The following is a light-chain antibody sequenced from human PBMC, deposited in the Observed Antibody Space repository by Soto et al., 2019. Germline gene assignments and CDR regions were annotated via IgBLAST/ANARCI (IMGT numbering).Light chain of an antibody. CDR3: SSYTSSSTRV. CDR1: SSDVGGYNY. V-gene: IGLV2-14*03. Sequence: QSALTHPASVSGSPGQSITVSCTGTSSDVGGYNYLSWYQHHPGKAPKLMIYDVSDRPSGVSNRFSGSKSGNTASLTISGLQTEDEADYYCSSYTSSSTRVFGTGTKLTVL. J-gene: IGLJ1*01. CDR2: DVS.